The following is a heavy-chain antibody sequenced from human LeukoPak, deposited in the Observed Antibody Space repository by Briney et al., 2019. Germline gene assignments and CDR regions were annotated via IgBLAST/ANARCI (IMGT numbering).Heavy chain of an antibody. CDR3: ARDLGGRSGY. CDR2: ISYDGSNK. V-gene: IGHV3-30*04. Sequence: PGGSLRLSCAASGFTFSSCAMHWVRQAPGKGLEWVAVISYDGSNKYYADSVKGRFTISRDNAKNTLYLQMNSLRAEDTAVYYCARDLGGRSGYWGQGTLVTVSS. J-gene: IGHJ4*02. CDR1: GFTFSSCA. D-gene: IGHD1-26*01.